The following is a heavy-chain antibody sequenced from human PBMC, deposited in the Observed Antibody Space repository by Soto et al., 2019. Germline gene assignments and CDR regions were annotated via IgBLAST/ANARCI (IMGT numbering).Heavy chain of an antibody. CDR3: ARANYFDSSGPFDY. V-gene: IGHV4-31*03. J-gene: IGHJ4*02. CDR1: GGSISSGAYY. Sequence: SETLSLTCTVSGGSISSGAYYWSWIRQHPGKGLEWIGYIYHSGSTYYNPSLESRVTLSVDTSRKQFSLKVSSVTAADTAVYYCARANYFDSSGPFDYWGQGTLVTVSS. CDR2: IYHSGST. D-gene: IGHD3-22*01.